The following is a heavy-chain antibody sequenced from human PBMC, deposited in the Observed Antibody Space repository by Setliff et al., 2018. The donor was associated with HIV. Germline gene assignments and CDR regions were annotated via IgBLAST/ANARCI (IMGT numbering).Heavy chain of an antibody. Sequence: PSETLSLTCAVYGGSFSNYYWSWIRQIPGKGLEWIGEVVEEGHTNYNPSLKSRVTISVDTSKKQFSLKAASVTAADTGVYFCARGRDCGDNSCLLRLYYHYGMDAWGPGTAVTVSS. CDR2: VVEEGHT. D-gene: IGHD2-21*01. V-gene: IGHV4-34*01. CDR1: GGSFSNYY. CDR3: ARGRDCGDNSCLLRLYYHYGMDA. J-gene: IGHJ6*02.